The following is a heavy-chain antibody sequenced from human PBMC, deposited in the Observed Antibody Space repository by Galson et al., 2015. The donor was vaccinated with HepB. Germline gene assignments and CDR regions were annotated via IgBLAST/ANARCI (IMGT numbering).Heavy chain of an antibody. J-gene: IGHJ4*02. Sequence: SVKVSCKASGYTFTSYGISWVRQAPGQGLEWMGWISAYNGNTNYAQKLQGRVTMTTDTSTSTAYMELRSLRSDDTAVYYCARAPPSMIVVVIKGGVDYWGQGTLVTVSS. CDR1: GYTFTSYG. CDR3: ARAPPSMIVVVIKGGVDY. D-gene: IGHD3-22*01. CDR2: ISAYNGNT. V-gene: IGHV1-18*01.